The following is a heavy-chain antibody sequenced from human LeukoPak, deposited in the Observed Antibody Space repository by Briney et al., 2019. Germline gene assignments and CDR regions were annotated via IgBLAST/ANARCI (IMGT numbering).Heavy chain of an antibody. CDR1: SGSISSSSYY. Sequence: PSETLSLTCAVSSGSISSSSYYWGWIRQPPGKGLEWIGSIYYSGSTYYNPSLKSRVTLSVDTSNNQFSLKLRSVTAADTAVYYYARQERGYEGSGHRAFDIWGQGTMVTISS. CDR2: IYYSGST. D-gene: IGHD3-22*01. J-gene: IGHJ3*02. CDR3: ARQERGYEGSGHRAFDI. V-gene: IGHV4-39*01.